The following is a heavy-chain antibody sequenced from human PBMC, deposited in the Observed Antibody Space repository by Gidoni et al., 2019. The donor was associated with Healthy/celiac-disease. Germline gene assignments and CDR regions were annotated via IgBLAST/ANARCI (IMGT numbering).Heavy chain of an antibody. V-gene: IGHV3-33*01. CDR2: IWYDGSNK. CDR1: GFTFSSYG. J-gene: IGHJ6*03. CDR3: ARDGTAMATHYYYYYMDV. Sequence: QVPLVESGGGVVQPGRSLRLPCAASGFTFSSYGMHWVRQAPGKGLEWVAVIWYDGSNKYYADSVKGRFTISRDNSKNTLYLQMNSLRAEDTAVYYCARDGTAMATHYYYYYMDVWGKGTTVTVSS. D-gene: IGHD5-18*01.